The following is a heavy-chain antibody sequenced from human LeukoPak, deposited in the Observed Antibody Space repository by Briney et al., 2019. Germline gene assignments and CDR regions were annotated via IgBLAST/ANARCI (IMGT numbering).Heavy chain of an antibody. D-gene: IGHD3-10*01. J-gene: IGHJ4*02. V-gene: IGHV3-11*03. CDR1: GFTFSDYY. CDR2: ISSSSSYT. Sequence: GGSLRLSCAASGFTFSDYYMSWIRQAPGKGLEWASYISSSSSYTNYADSVKGRFTISRDNAKNLLYLQMNSLRAEDTAVYYCAIRGSGSYSVDYWGQGTLVTVSS. CDR3: AIRGSGSYSVDY.